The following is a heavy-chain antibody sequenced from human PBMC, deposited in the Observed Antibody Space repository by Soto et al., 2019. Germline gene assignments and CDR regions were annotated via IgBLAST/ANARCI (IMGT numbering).Heavy chain of an antibody. J-gene: IGHJ6*02. CDR2: ISSSSSYI. Sequence: GGSLRLSCAASGFTFSSYSMNWVRQAPGKGLEWVSSISSSSSYIYYADSVKGRFTISRANAKNTLYLQLNSLRAEDTAVYYCARFPDFWSGYYSGYYYYYGMDVWGQGTTVTVSS. CDR3: ARFPDFWSGYYSGYYYYYGMDV. CDR1: GFTFSSYS. V-gene: IGHV3-21*01. D-gene: IGHD3-3*01.